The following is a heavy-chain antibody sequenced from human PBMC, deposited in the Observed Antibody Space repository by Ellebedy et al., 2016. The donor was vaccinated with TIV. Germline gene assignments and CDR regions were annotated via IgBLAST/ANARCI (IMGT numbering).Heavy chain of an antibody. CDR2: IIPIFGTA. CDR1: GGTFSSYA. CDR3: ATGRVVIINDAFDI. D-gene: IGHD3-22*01. Sequence: AASVKVSCKASGGTFSSYAISWVRPAPGQGLEWMGGIIPIFGTANYAQKFQGRVTITADESTSTAYMELSSLRSEDTAVYYCATGRVVIINDAFDIWGQGTMVTVSS. J-gene: IGHJ3*02. V-gene: IGHV1-69*13.